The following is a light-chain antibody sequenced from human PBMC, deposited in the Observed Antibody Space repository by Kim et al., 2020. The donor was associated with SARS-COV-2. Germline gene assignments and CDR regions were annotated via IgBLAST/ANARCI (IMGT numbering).Light chain of an antibody. CDR2: RDS. CDR3: QVWDSRNWV. Sequence: VDLGQTARITCGGNNIGSKNVHWYQQKPGQAPVLVIYRDSNRPSGIPERFSGSNSGNTATLTISRAQAGDEADYYCQVWDSRNWVFGGGTQLTVL. J-gene: IGLJ3*02. CDR1: NIGSKN. V-gene: IGLV3-9*01.